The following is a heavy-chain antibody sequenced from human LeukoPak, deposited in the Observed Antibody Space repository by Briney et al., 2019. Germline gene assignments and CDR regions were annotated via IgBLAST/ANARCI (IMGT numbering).Heavy chain of an antibody. CDR3: ATENYDYVWGSYRYYFDY. D-gene: IGHD3-16*02. CDR2: INTNTGNP. J-gene: IGHJ4*02. CDR1: GYTFTSYA. Sequence: ASVKVSCKASGYTFTSYAMNWVRQAPGLGLEWMGWINTNTGNPTYAQGFTGRFVFSLDTSVSTAYLQISSLKAEDTAVYYCATENYDYVWGSYRYYFDYWGQGTLVTVSS. V-gene: IGHV7-4-1*02.